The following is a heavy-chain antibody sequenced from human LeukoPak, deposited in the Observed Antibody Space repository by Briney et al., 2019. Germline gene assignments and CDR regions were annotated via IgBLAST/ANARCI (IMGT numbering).Heavy chain of an antibody. CDR2: INQGGRES. J-gene: IGHJ4*02. CDR3: ARAATTGTVDY. Sequence: GGSLRLSCAASGFTFSSYSMSWVRQAPGKGLEWVANINQGGRESYYVDSVEGRFTISRDNAKNSLYLQMDSLRAEDTAVFYCARAATTGTVDYWGQGTLVTVSS. CDR1: GFTFSSYS. V-gene: IGHV3-7*01. D-gene: IGHD1-1*01.